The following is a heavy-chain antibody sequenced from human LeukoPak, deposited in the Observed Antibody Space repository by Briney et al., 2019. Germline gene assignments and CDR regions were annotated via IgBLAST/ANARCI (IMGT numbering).Heavy chain of an antibody. CDR3: ARDYDSSGYLGY. Sequence: SETLCLTCTVSGGSISIYYWSRIRQPPGKGLEWIGYIYYSGSTNYNPSLKSRVTISVDTSKNQFSLKLSSVTAADTAVYYCARDYDSSGYLGYWGQGTLVTVSS. V-gene: IGHV4-59*01. CDR1: GGSISIYY. J-gene: IGHJ4*02. D-gene: IGHD3-22*01. CDR2: IYYSGST.